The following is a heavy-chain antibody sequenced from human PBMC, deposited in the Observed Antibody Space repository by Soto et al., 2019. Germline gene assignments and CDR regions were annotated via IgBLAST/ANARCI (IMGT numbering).Heavy chain of an antibody. V-gene: IGHV5-10-1*01. CDR1: GYSFTSYW. D-gene: IGHD2-15*01. Sequence: GESLKISCKGSGYSFTSYWISWVRQMPGKGLEWMGRIDPSDSYTNYSPSFQGHVTISADKSISTAYLQWSSLKASDTAMYYCARLLVAASGYYYYYYGMDVWCQGITVTVSS. J-gene: IGHJ6*02. CDR2: IDPSDSYT. CDR3: ARLLVAASGYYYYYYGMDV.